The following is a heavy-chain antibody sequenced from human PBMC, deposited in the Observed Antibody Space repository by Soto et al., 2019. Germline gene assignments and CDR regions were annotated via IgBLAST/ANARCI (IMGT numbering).Heavy chain of an antibody. V-gene: IGHV4-59*01. Sequence: QVQVQESGPGLVKPSETLSLTCSVSGGSISSNYWSWIRQPPGKGLEWIGYMFYSGSTNYNPSLKSRVTISGDTSKNQFALKPSSVTAADTAVYYCARGYCSGGSCSFGAFDYWGQGTLVTVSS. D-gene: IGHD2-15*01. CDR2: MFYSGST. CDR1: GGSISSNY. J-gene: IGHJ4*02. CDR3: ARGYCSGGSCSFGAFDY.